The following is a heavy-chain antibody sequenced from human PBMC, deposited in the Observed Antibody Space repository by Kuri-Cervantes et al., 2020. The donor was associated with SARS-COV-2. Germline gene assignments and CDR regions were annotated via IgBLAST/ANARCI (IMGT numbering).Heavy chain of an antibody. V-gene: IGHV3-30-3*01. CDR3: TRATRVVIAIPFWFDP. CDR2: ISYDGSNK. Sequence: LSLTCAASGFTFSSYAMHWVRQAPGKGLEWVAVISYDGSNKYYADSVKGRFTISRDNSKNTLYLQMNSLRAEDTAVYYCTRATRVVIAIPFWFDPWGQGTLVTVSS. CDR1: GFTFSSYA. J-gene: IGHJ5*02. D-gene: IGHD2-21*01.